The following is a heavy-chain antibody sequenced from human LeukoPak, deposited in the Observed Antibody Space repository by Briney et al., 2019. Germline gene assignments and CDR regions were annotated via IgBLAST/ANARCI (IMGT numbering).Heavy chain of an antibody. CDR2: IYYSGST. J-gene: IGHJ4*02. Sequence: SETLSLTCTVSGGSISSSSYYWGWIRQPPGKGLEWIGSIYYSGSTYYNPSLKSRVTISVDTSKNQFSLKLSSVTAADTAVYYCAREDYYGSGSYYNPYFDYWGQGTLVTVSS. CDR1: GGSISSSSYY. D-gene: IGHD3-10*01. CDR3: AREDYYGSGSYYNPYFDY. V-gene: IGHV4-39*07.